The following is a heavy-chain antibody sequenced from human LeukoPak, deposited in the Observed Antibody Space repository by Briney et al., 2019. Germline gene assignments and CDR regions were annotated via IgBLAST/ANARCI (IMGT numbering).Heavy chain of an antibody. CDR2: ISSGGSII. J-gene: IGHJ4*02. V-gene: IGHV3-48*03. CDR1: GFIFSSYE. CDR3: ARDISPGYFDY. Sequence: PGGSLRLSCAASGFIFSSYETNWVRQAPGKGLEWVSYISSGGSIIYYADSVKGRFTISRDNSKNTLYLQMNSLRAEDTAVYYCARDISPGYFDYWGQGTLVTVSS.